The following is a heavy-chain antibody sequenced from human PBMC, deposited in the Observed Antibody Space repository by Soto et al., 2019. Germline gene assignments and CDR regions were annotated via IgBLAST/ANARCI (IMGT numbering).Heavy chain of an antibody. CDR2: ISGSDDST. J-gene: IGHJ4*02. V-gene: IGHV3-23*01. Sequence: EVQLLESGGGLVQPGESLRLSCAASGFTFSSYAMSWVRQAPGKGLEWVSVISGSDDSTYYADSVKGRFTISRDNSKNTLYLQINSLRAENTAVYYCAKRSSSSTFDHWGQGTLVTVS. CDR1: GFTFSSYA. CDR3: AKRSSSSTFDH. D-gene: IGHD6-6*01.